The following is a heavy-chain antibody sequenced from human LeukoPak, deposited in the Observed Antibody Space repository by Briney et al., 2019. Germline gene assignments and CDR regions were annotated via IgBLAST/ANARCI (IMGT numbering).Heavy chain of an antibody. Sequence: ASVRVSCKTSGYTFTNYYIHWVRQAPGQGLEWMGRIDPNTGGTKSAKNFQGRVTMARDTSISTAYMALSGLRSDDTAVYYCASLYDIVGTTVDYWGQGTLVTVSS. CDR1: GYTFTNYY. V-gene: IGHV1-2*06. D-gene: IGHD1-26*01. J-gene: IGHJ4*02. CDR3: ASLYDIVGTTVDY. CDR2: IDPNTGGT.